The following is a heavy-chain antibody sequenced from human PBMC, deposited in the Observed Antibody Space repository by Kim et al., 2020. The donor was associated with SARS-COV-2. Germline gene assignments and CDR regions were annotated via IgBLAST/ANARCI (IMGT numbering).Heavy chain of an antibody. CDR3: ARGGGRSLEYYCMAV. V-gene: IGHV4-34*01. J-gene: IGHJ6*03. D-gene: IGHD3-3*01. CDR2: INHSGIT. Sequence: SETLSLTCAVYGGSFSGYYWSWIRQPPGKGLQWIGEINHSGITNYNPSLKSRITISVDTSKNQFSLKLSFITAADTAVYYCARGGGRSLEYYCMAVWGKG. CDR1: GGSFSGYY.